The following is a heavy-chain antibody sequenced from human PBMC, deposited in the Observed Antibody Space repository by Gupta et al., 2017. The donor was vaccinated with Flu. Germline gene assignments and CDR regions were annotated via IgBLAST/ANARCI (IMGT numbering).Heavy chain of an antibody. Sequence: QVQLVQTGPEVKKPGASVKVPCKASGYTFNPFGFTWVRQAPGQGLEYMGRVSASNGDTTYAQQFQDRLTLTTDASTNTAFMELRSLRSDDTAIYYCARGHSNIWVLPEYWGQGTLVTVSS. J-gene: IGHJ4*02. CDR3: ARGHSNIWVLPEY. V-gene: IGHV1-18*01. D-gene: IGHD6-13*01. CDR1: GYTFNPFG. CDR2: VSASNGDT.